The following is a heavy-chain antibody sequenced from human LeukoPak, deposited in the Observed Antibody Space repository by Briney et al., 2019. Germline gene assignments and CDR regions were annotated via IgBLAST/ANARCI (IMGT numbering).Heavy chain of an antibody. J-gene: IGHJ4*02. CDR2: ISAGGTST. D-gene: IGHD1-26*01. V-gene: IGHV3-23*01. Sequence: GGSLRLSCAASGFTFSSYSMTWVRQAPGKGLEWVSVISAGGTSTFYADSVKGRSTISRDNSKDTLYLQMNSLRAEDTAVYYCAKKLYSGSNPVDYWGQGTLVTVSS. CDR1: GFTFSSYS. CDR3: AKKLYSGSNPVDY.